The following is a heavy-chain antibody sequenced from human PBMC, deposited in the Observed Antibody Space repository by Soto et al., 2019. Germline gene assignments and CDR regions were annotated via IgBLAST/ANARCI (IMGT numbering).Heavy chain of an antibody. V-gene: IGHV3-23*01. J-gene: IGHJ3*02. Sequence: GSLRLSCAASGFTFSSYAMSWVRQAPGKGLEWVSAISGSGGSTYYADSVKGRFTISRDNSKNTLYLQMNSLRAEDTAVYYCAKDLGLYYYDSSGYYYVNAFGIWGQGTMVTVSS. CDR2: ISGSGGST. CDR1: GFTFSSYA. CDR3: AKDLGLYYYDSSGYYYVNAFGI. D-gene: IGHD3-22*01.